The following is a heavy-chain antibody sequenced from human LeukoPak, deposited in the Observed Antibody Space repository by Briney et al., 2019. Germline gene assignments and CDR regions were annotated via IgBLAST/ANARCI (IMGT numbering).Heavy chain of an antibody. CDR2: IYSGGST. Sequence: GGSLRLSCAASGFTVSSNYMSWVRPAPGKGLEWVSVIYSGGSTYYADSVKGRFTISRDNYNNTLYLQMNSLRAEDTAVYYCARDSGWGAFDNWGQRTMVTVSS. CDR3: ARDSGWGAFDN. J-gene: IGHJ3*02. CDR1: GFTVSSNY. V-gene: IGHV3-53*01. D-gene: IGHD6-19*01.